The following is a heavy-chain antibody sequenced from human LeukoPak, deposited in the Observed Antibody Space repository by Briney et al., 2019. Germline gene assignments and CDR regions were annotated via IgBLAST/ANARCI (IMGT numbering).Heavy chain of an antibody. CDR3: AREGAAAGTCDY. D-gene: IGHD6-13*01. CDR1: GFTFSSYA. V-gene: IGHV3-30-3*01. Sequence: GRSLRLSCAASGFTFSSYAMHWVRQAPGKGLEWVAVISYDGSNKYYADSVKGRFTISRDNSKNTLYLQMNSLRAEDTAVYYCAREGAAAGTCDYWGQGTLVTVSS. J-gene: IGHJ4*02. CDR2: ISYDGSNK.